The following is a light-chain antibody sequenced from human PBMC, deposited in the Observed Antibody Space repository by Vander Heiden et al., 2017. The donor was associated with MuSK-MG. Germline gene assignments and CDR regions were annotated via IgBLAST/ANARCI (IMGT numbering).Light chain of an antibody. V-gene: IGKV3-15*01. CDR2: GGS. Sequence: EIVLTQSPATLSVSPGGRATLSCRATPSVRSNLAWYQQKTGQAPRILINGGSTRATGIPARFSGSGSGTEFTLTISSLQSEDFAVYYCQQYNNWPPFTFGGGTKVEIK. CDR1: PSVRSN. CDR3: QQYNNWPPFT. J-gene: IGKJ4*01.